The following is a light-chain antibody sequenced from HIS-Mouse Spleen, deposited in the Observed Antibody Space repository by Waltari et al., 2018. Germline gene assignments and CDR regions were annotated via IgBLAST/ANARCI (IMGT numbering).Light chain of an antibody. CDR2: SNK. J-gene: IGLJ3*02. CDR1: SSNIGRNT. CDR3: AAWDDSLNGWV. Sequence: QSVLTQPPSASGTPGQRVTISCSGSSSNIGRNTVNWYQQLPGTAPKLLIYSNKQRPSGVPDRFSGSKYGTSASLAISGLQSEDEADYYCAAWDDSLNGWVFGGGTKLTVL. V-gene: IGLV1-44*01.